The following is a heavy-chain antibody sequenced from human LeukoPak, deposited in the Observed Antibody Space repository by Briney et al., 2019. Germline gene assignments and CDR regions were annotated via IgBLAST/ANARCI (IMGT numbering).Heavy chain of an antibody. D-gene: IGHD4-23*01. V-gene: IGHV3-23*01. CDR2: ISGSGGST. Sequence: PGGSLRLSCAASGFTFSSYAMSWVRQAPGKGLEWVSAISGSGGSTYYADSVKGRFTISRDNSKNTLYLQMNSLRAEDTAVYYCAKDLNYGGNSSPLDYWGQGTLVTVSS. J-gene: IGHJ4*02. CDR1: GFTFSSYA. CDR3: AKDLNYGGNSSPLDY.